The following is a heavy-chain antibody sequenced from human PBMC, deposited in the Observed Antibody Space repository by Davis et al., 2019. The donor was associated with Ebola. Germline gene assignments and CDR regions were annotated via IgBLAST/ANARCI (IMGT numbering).Heavy chain of an antibody. J-gene: IGHJ6*04. CDR2: ISGSGGST. Sequence: GESLKISCTDSVITFSSYAMTWVRQAPGKGLEWVSAISGSGGSTYYADSVKGRFTISRDNSKKTLYLQMNSLRAEDTAVYYCARRVWYYGMDVWGKGTTVTVSS. V-gene: IGHV3-23*01. CDR1: VITFSSYA. D-gene: IGHD3-10*01. CDR3: ARRVWYYGMDV.